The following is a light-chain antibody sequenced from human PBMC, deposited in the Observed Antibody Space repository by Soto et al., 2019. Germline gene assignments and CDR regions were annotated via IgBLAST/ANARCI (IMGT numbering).Light chain of an antibody. V-gene: IGKV3D-15*01. CDR1: QSVSSN. Sequence: EIVMTQSPATLSVSPGERATLSCRASQSVSSNLAWYQQKPGQAPRLLIYGASIRATGIPARFSGSGSGTEFTLTISSLQYEDFAVYYCQQYNNWPPFTFGPGTKVDIK. CDR2: GAS. J-gene: IGKJ3*01. CDR3: QQYNNWPPFT.